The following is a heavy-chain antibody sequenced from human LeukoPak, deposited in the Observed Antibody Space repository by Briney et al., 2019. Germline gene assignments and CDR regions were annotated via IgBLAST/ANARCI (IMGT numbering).Heavy chain of an antibody. CDR3: ARSYRGFDY. Sequence: PGGSLRLSCAASGFTFDDCAMHWVRQAPGKGLEWVSLISWDGGSTYYADSVKGRFTISRDNSKNSLYLQMNSLRAEDTAVYYCARSYRGFDYWGQGTLVTVSS. J-gene: IGHJ4*02. CDR2: ISWDGGST. D-gene: IGHD5-24*01. V-gene: IGHV3-43D*03. CDR1: GFTFDDCA.